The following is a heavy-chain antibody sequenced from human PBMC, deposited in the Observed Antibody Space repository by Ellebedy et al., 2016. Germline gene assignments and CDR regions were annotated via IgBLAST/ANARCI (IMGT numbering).Heavy chain of an antibody. Sequence: ASVKVSXXASGYTFTSYYMHWVRQAPGQGLEWMGIINPSGGSTSYAQKFQGRVTMTRDTSTSTVYMELSSLRSEDTAVYYCARGRSAYCGGDCYSGYWGQGTLVTVSS. CDR1: GYTFTSYY. J-gene: IGHJ4*02. D-gene: IGHD2-21*01. CDR3: ARGRSAYCGGDCYSGY. V-gene: IGHV1-46*01. CDR2: INPSGGST.